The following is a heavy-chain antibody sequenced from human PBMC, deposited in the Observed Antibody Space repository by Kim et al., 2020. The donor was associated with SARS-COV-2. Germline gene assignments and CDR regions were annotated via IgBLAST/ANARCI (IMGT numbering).Heavy chain of an antibody. D-gene: IGHD6-19*01. J-gene: IGHJ5*02. V-gene: IGHV3-21*01. CDR1: GFTFSSYS. CDR2: ISSSSSYI. CDR3: ARDYDFSSGWYGGGYNWFDP. Sequence: GGSLRLSCAASGFTFSSYSMNWVRQAPGKGLEWVSSISSSSSYIYYADSVKGRFTISRDNAKNSLYLQMNSLRAEDTAVYYCARDYDFSSGWYGGGYNWFDPWGQGTLVTVSS.